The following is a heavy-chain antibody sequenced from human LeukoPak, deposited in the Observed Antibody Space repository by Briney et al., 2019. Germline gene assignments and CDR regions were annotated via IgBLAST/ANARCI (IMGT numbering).Heavy chain of an antibody. V-gene: IGHV4-61*02. D-gene: IGHD3-9*01. CDR1: GGSISSSSYY. J-gene: IGHJ4*02. Sequence: PSETLSLTCTVSGGSISSSSYYWSWIRQPAGKGLEWIGRIYTSGSTNYNPSLKSRVTMSVDTSKNQFSLKLSSVTAADTAVYYCARGDYDILTGPVKYFDYWGQGTLVTVSS. CDR3: ARGDYDILTGPVKYFDY. CDR2: IYTSGST.